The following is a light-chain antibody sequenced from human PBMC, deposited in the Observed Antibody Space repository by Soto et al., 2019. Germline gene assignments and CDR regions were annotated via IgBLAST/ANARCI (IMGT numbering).Light chain of an antibody. CDR3: KQYNNWPPYT. CDR1: QTISSN. CDR2: GAS. J-gene: IGKJ2*01. Sequence: EIVMTQSPATLSVSAGDRATLACRASQTISSNLAWYQQRPGQAPRLLIYGASTRATGISARFSGRGSRTEFTLTITNLQSEDFAVYYCKQYNNWPPYTFGQGTKLE. V-gene: IGKV3-15*01.